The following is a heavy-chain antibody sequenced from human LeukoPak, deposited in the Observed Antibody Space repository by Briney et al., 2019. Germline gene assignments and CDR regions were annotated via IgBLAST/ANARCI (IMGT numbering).Heavy chain of an antibody. CDR3: TTVDSSFYYDTSGYYSYYYYMDV. CDR2: IKSKTDGGTT. D-gene: IGHD3-22*01. CDR1: GFTFSNAW. V-gene: IGHV3-15*01. J-gene: IGHJ6*03. Sequence: RGSLRLSCAASGFTFSNAWMSWVRQAPGKGLEWVGRIKSKTDGGTTDYAAPVKGRFTISRDDSKNTLNLQMNSLKTEDTAVYYCTTVDSSFYYDTSGYYSYYYYMDVWGKGTTVTVSS.